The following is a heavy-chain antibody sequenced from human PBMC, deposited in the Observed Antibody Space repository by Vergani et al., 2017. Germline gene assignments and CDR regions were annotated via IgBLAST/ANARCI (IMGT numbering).Heavy chain of an antibody. CDR2: INHSGST. J-gene: IGHJ6*02. Sequence: QVQLQQWGAGLLKPSETLSLTCAVYGGSFSGYYWSWIRQPPGKGLEWIGEINHSGSTNYNPSLKSRVTISVDTSKNQFSLKLSSVTAADTAVYYCARGGNSWIYYYYGMDVWGQGTTVTVSS. D-gene: IGHD4-23*01. CDR3: ARGGNSWIYYYYGMDV. CDR1: GGSFSGYY. V-gene: IGHV4-34*01.